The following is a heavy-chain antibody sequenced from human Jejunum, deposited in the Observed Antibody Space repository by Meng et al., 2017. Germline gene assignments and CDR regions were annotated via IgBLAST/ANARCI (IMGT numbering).Heavy chain of an antibody. CDR3: AKPYGSGDFDS. CDR1: GFTFTDSG. Sequence: SGGGLAQPGGSLRLPCGASGFTFTDSGMSWVRQAPGKGLEWVSTISLSGDSTKYADSVKGRFTISRDNSKNTLYLQMNSLRAEDTAVYFCAKPYGSGDFDSWGQGTLVT. D-gene: IGHD3-10*01. CDR2: ISLSGDST. V-gene: IGHV3-23*01. J-gene: IGHJ4*02.